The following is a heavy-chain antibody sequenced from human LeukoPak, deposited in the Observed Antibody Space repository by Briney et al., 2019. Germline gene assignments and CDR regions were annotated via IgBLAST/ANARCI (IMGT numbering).Heavy chain of an antibody. J-gene: IGHJ3*02. Sequence: GASVKVSCKASGYTSTSYDINWVRQATGQGLEWMGWMNPNSGNTGYAQKFQGRVTMTRNTSISTAYMELSSLRSEDTAVYYCARIRTYDILTGYYNPNDDAFDIWGQGTMVTVSS. CDR3: ARIRTYDILTGYYNPNDDAFDI. V-gene: IGHV1-8*01. D-gene: IGHD3-9*01. CDR1: GYTSTSYD. CDR2: MNPNSGNT.